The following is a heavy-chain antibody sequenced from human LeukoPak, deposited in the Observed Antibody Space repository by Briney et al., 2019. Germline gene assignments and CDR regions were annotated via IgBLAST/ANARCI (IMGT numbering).Heavy chain of an antibody. V-gene: IGHV1-2*02. CDR1: GYTFTGYY. D-gene: IGHD6-13*01. CDR2: INPNSGGT. Sequence: ASVKVSCKASGYTFTGYYMHWVRQAPGQGLEWMGWINPNSGGTNYAQKFQGRVTMTRDTSISTAYMELSRLRSDDTAVYYCARDGSSLSSIAAAGNIDYWGQGTLVTVSS. J-gene: IGHJ4*02. CDR3: ARDGSSLSSIAAAGNIDY.